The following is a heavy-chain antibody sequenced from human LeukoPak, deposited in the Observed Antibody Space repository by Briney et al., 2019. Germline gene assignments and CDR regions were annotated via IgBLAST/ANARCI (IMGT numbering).Heavy chain of an antibody. CDR1: GTSISSYY. D-gene: IGHD3-22*01. V-gene: IGHV4-59*12. CDR2: IYYSRST. J-gene: IGHJ4*02. Sequence: SETLSLTCTVSGTSISSYYWTWIRQPPGRGLEWIGYIYYSRSTNYNPSLKNRVTISVDTSKNQFSLRLTSVTAADTAVYYCARGRLFTYYYDSSGYSYWGQGTLVTVSS. CDR3: ARGRLFTYYYDSSGYSY.